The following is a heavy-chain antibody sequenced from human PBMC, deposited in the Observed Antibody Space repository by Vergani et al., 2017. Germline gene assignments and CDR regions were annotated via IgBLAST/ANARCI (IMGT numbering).Heavy chain of an antibody. Sequence: EVQLWESGGALVQPGGSLRLSCAASGFTFSTYDMSWVRQAPGKGLEWVSAITLRGANTYYADSVKGRFTIFRDNSKNTLYLQMNILRAEDTAVYYCAKQYYPSGMQIFDYWGQGTLVTVSS. J-gene: IGHJ4*02. CDR2: ITLRGANT. D-gene: IGHD3-10*01. V-gene: IGHV3-23*01. CDR1: GFTFSTYD. CDR3: AKQYYPSGMQIFDY.